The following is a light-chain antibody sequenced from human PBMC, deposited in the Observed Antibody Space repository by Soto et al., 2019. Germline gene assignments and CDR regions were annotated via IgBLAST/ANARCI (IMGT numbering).Light chain of an antibody. CDR3: QQYDNLPT. CDR1: QDLSNH. CDR2: DAS. Sequence: EIPMTQSPSCLSAWVGDRVNMXCQASQDLSNHFNWYQQRKGKARKRLIYDASNLEIGVTSRFSGGGYGKDFNFTITSLQPEDIATYECQQYDNLPTFGQGTRLEIK. V-gene: IGKV1-33*01. J-gene: IGKJ5*01.